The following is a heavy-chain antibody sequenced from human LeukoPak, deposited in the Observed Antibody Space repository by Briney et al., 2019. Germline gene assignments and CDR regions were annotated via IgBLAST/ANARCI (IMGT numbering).Heavy chain of an antibody. V-gene: IGHV1-46*01. CDR2: INPSGGST. Sequence: ASAKVSCKASGYIFTNYHMHWVRQAPGQGLEWMGIINPSGGSTSYTQKFQGRVTMTRDTSTSTVYMELSSLRSEDTAVYYCARGRYYDILSPVDVWGKGTTVTISS. CDR3: ARGRYYDILSPVDV. D-gene: IGHD3-9*01. CDR1: GYIFTNYH. J-gene: IGHJ6*04.